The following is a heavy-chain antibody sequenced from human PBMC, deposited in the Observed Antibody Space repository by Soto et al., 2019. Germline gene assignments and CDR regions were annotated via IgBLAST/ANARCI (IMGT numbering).Heavy chain of an antibody. D-gene: IGHD4-17*01. CDR2: ISEDGLTT. Sequence: EVQLVESGGGLVQPGGSLRLSCSASGFYFSVYWMHWVRQTPGKGPVWVARISEDGLTTNYADSVQGRFIISRDDAKSTLHLQMNRLRVEDTAVYYCTRGPRPDSSATVTYWGQGTQVTVS. V-gene: IGHV3-74*01. J-gene: IGHJ4*02. CDR3: TRGPRPDSSATVTY. CDR1: GFYFSVYW.